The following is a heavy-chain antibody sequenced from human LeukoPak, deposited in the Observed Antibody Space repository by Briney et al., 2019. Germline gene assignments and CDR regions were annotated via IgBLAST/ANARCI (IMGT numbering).Heavy chain of an antibody. CDR3: AKDSDYDFWSGYYAVFDY. V-gene: IGHV3-23*01. CDR2: ISGSGGST. J-gene: IGHJ4*02. Sequence: GGSLRLSCAASGFTFSSYAMSWVRQAPGKGLEWVSAISGSGGSTYYADSVEGRFTISRDNSKNTLYLQMNSLRAEDTAVYYCAKDSDYDFWSGYYAVFDYWGQGTLVTVSS. D-gene: IGHD3-3*01. CDR1: GFTFSSYA.